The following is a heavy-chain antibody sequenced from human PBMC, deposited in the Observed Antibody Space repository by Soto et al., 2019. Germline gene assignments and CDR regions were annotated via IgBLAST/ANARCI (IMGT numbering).Heavy chain of an antibody. CDR1: VVSISNAAYS. Sequence: PSETLSLTCTFSVVSISNAAYSCGWIRQPPWKGLEWIGYIYPSGMPFYNPSLRSRVTISIDRSNDQFSLNLKAVTAADTAVYSCARERGRYGLLDSWGQGTLV. V-gene: IGHV4-30-2*01. D-gene: IGHD3-9*01. CDR3: ARERGRYGLLDS. CDR2: IYPSGMP. J-gene: IGHJ5*01.